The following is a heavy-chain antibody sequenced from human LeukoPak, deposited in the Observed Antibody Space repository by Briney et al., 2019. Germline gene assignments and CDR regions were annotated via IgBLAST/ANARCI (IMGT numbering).Heavy chain of an antibody. CDR2: INYSGST. CDR3: ARIPPRGPFDY. V-gene: IGHV4-59*01. Sequence: SETLSLTCTISGGSISRYYWNCIRQPPGKGLDWIGYINYSGSTNYNPSLKSRVTISVDTSKNQFSLNLNSVTAADTAVYYCARIPPRGPFDYWGQGTLVTV. J-gene: IGHJ4*02. CDR1: GGSISRYY.